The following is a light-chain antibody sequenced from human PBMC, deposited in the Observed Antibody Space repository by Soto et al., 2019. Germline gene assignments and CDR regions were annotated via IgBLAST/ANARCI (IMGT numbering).Light chain of an antibody. CDR3: ASYASSTAVV. V-gene: IGLV2-14*01. CDR1: SSDVGGFDY. Sequence: QSLLTQPASVSGSPGQSITISCTGTSSDVGGFDYVSWYQQHPGEAPKLMISEVSNRPSGVSSRFSGSKSANTASLTISGLQAEDEAYYYCASYASSTAVVFGGGTKLTVL. J-gene: IGLJ2*01. CDR2: EVS.